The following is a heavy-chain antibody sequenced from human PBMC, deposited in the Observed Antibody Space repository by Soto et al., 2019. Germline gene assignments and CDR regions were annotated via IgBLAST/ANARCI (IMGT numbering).Heavy chain of an antibody. CDR2: IWYDGSNI. V-gene: IGHV3-33*01. D-gene: IGHD6-19*01. CDR1: GFTFSRYG. CDR3: ARDREQWLVGYYFDY. J-gene: IGHJ4*02. Sequence: QVQLVESGGGVVQPGRSLRLSCAASGFTFSRYGMHWVRQAPGRGLEWVAVIWYDGSNIYYADSVKGRFTISRDNSKDTLDPQMNSLRAEDTAVYYCARDREQWLVGYYFDYWGQGTLVTVSS.